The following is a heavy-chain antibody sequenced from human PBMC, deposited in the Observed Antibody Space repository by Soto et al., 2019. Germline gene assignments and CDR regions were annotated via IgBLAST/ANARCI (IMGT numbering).Heavy chain of an antibody. J-gene: IGHJ5*02. CDR2: INAGNGNT. Sequence: GASVKVSCKASGYTFTSYAMNWVRQAPGQRLEWMGWINAGNGNTKYSQKFQGRVTITRDTSASTAYMELSSLRSEDTAVYYCTSEREYNWNTNWFGPWGQGTLVTVSS. D-gene: IGHD1-20*01. CDR1: GYTFTSYA. V-gene: IGHV1-3*01. CDR3: TSEREYNWNTNWFGP.